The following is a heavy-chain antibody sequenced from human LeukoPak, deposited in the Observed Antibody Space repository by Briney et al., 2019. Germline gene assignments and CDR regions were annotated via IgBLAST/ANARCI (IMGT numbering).Heavy chain of an antibody. CDR2: INDRGST. Sequence: SSEILSLTCTVSGDSVRSYYWSWIRQPPGQGLEWLGHINDRGSTNYNPSLQGRVTISIDTSKNQFSLKVNSVTAADTAVYYCVRDSRYGSGWFEDGLDFGAKGPRSPSP. D-gene: IGHD6-13*01. J-gene: IGHJ6*02. V-gene: IGHV4-59*02. CDR1: GDSVRSYY. CDR3: VRDSRYGSGWFEDGLDF.